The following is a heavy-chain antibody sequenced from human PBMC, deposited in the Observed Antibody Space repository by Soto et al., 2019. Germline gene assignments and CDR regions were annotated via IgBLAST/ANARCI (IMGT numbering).Heavy chain of an antibody. Sequence: QVQLVQSGAEVKKPGASVKLSCKASGFTFSSYAMHWVRQAPGQRLEWMGWIDAANGNIKYSEKFQGRVTITGDTSTSTAYMEFSSLRSEDTAVYYCARAGWVTTNRFDPWGQGTLVIVSS. CDR1: GFTFSSYA. D-gene: IGHD2-21*02. V-gene: IGHV1-3*01. J-gene: IGHJ5*02. CDR2: IDAANGNI. CDR3: ARAGWVTTNRFDP.